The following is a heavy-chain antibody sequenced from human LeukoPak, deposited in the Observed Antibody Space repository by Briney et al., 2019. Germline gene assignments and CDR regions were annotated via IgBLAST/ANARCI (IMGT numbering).Heavy chain of an antibody. CDR3: ATYRQVLLPFES. CDR1: EFTFSSYG. CDR2: IRYDGSNK. J-gene: IGHJ4*02. D-gene: IGHD2-8*02. Sequence: PVGSLRLSCAASEFTFSSYGMHWVRQAPGKGLEWVAFIRYDGSNKYYADSVKGRFTISRDNSKHTLYLQMNSLRAEDTAIYYCATYRQVLLPFESWGQGTLVTVSS. V-gene: IGHV3-30*02.